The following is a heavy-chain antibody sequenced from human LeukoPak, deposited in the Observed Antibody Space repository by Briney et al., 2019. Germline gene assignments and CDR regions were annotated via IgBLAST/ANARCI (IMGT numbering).Heavy chain of an antibody. V-gene: IGHV3-21*03. CDR3: ARDHMITFGGVIVSPPYYFDY. D-gene: IGHD3-16*02. CDR2: ISSSSSYI. Sequence: GGSLRLSCAASGFAFSSYSMNWVRQAPGKGLEWVSSISSSSSYIYYAGSVKGRFTISRDNAKNSLYLQMNSLRAEDTAVYYCARDHMITFGGVIVSPPYYFDYWGQGTLVTVSS. J-gene: IGHJ4*02. CDR1: GFAFSSYS.